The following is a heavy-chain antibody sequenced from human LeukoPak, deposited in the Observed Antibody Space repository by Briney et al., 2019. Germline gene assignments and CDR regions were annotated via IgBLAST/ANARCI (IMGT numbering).Heavy chain of an antibody. CDR3: AKDKGAVTGTFDY. CDR2: LTGGGGGT. J-gene: IGHJ4*02. Sequence: PGGSLRLSCAASGFXVSSNYMSWVRQAPGKGLEWVSGLTGGGGGTSYADSVKGRFTISRDNSKNTLYLQMNSLRAEDTAVYYCAKDKGAVTGTFDYWGQGTLVTVSS. CDR1: GFXVSSNY. D-gene: IGHD1-14*01. V-gene: IGHV3-23*01.